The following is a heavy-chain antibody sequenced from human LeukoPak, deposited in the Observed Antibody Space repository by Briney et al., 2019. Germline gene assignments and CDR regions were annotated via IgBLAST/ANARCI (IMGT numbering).Heavy chain of an antibody. J-gene: IGHJ4*02. CDR3: ARARQWLLGGYFDY. D-gene: IGHD6-19*01. V-gene: IGHV3-53*01. CDR1: GFTVSNSY. CDR2: IYSGGST. Sequence: GGSLRLSCAASGFTVSNSYMSWVRQAPGKGLEWVSVIYSGGSTYYADSVKGRFTISRDNSKNTLYLQMNSLRAEDTAVYYCARARQWLLGGYFDYWGQGTLVTVSS.